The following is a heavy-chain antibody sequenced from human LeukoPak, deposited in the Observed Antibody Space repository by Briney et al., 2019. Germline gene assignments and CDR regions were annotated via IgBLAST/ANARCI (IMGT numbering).Heavy chain of an antibody. CDR3: ARGRTPLGATGYQAG. J-gene: IGHJ4*02. D-gene: IGHD1-26*01. CDR1: GYTFTSYG. V-gene: IGHV1-18*01. CDR2: ISAYNGNT. Sequence: ASVKVSCKASGYTFTSYGISWVRQAPGQGLEWMGWISAYNGNTNYAQKLQGRVTMTTDTSTSTAYMELRSLRSDDTAVYYCARGRTPLGATGYQAGWGQGTLVTVSS.